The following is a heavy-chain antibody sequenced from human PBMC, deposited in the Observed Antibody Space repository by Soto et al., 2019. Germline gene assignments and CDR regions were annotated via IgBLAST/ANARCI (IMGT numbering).Heavy chain of an antibody. V-gene: IGHV3-7*05. CDR1: GFTFSRFW. CDR3: ARDFSASGEFFYDAFDV. D-gene: IGHD2-21*01. J-gene: IGHJ3*01. CDR2: INQDGIKI. Sequence: EVQLVESGGGLVQPGGSLRLSCAASGFTFSRFWMTWVRQAPGKGLEWVANINQDGIKIHYGDSVEGRFTLSRDNAKYSRYRKLNSLRPEDTAMYYCARDFSASGEFFYDAFDVWGQGTVVTVSS.